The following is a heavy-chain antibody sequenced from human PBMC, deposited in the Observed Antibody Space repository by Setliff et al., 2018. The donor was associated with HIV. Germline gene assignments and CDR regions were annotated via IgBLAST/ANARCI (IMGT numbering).Heavy chain of an antibody. D-gene: IGHD3-22*01. CDR3: ARVNYYDSSGLEIPFDI. CDR1: GFTFSSHW. Sequence: GSLRLSCAASGFTFSSHWMHWVRQVPGKGLVWISRISDDGNRTTYAGFVKGRFTISRDNAKNTVYLQMNSLRAEDTALYHCARVNYYDSSGLEIPFDIWGQGTMVTVS. J-gene: IGHJ3*02. CDR2: ISDDGNRT. V-gene: IGHV3-74*03.